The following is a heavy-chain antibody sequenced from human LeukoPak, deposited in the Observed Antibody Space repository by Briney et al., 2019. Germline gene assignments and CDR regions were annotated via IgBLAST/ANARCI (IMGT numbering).Heavy chain of an antibody. CDR1: GYTFTSYD. D-gene: IGHD3-22*01. J-gene: IGHJ4*02. V-gene: IGHV1-8*03. CDR2: MNPNSGNT. CDR3: ARGLLRTKWLLCY. Sequence: GASVKVSCKASGYTFTSYDINWVRQATGQGLEWMGWMNPNSGNTGYAQEFQGRVTITGNTSISTAYMELSSLRSEDTAVYYCARGLLRTKWLLCYWGQGTLVTVSS.